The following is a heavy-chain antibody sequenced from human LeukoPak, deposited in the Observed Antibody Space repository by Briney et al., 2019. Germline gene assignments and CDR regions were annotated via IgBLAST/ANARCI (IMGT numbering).Heavy chain of an antibody. Sequence: GGSLRLSCAASGFTFSNYWMSWVRQAPGKGLEWVASIKQDGSEKYYVDSVKGRFTISRDNAKNSLYLQMNSLKTEDTAVYYCTRVHCSGGSCYGTKNLKNWFDPWGQGTLVTVSS. V-gene: IGHV3-7*03. CDR3: TRVHCSGGSCYGTKNLKNWFDP. J-gene: IGHJ5*02. D-gene: IGHD2-15*01. CDR2: IKQDGSEK. CDR1: GFTFSNYW.